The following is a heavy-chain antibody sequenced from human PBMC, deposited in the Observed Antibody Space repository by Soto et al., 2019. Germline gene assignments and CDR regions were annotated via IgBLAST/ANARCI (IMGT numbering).Heavy chain of an antibody. D-gene: IGHD3-3*01. CDR2: IYSSGST. Sequence: SETLSLTCPVSGGAISTYYWTWIRQTAGKVLEWIGRIYSSGSTKYNPALQSRVTMSLDTSNNQFSLRLTSVTAADTAVYYCARGQRFSDWFDPWGQGTLVT. V-gene: IGHV4-4*07. J-gene: IGHJ5*02. CDR3: ARGQRFSDWFDP. CDR1: GGAISTYY.